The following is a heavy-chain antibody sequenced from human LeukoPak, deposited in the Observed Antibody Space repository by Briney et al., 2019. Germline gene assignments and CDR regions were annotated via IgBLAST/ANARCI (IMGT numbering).Heavy chain of an antibody. Sequence: SETLSLTCTVSGGSISSGGYYWSWIRQHPGKGLEWIGYIYYSGSTYYNPSLKSRVTISVDTSKNHFSLNLTSVTAADTAVYYCARLYRGSWAYYFDYWGQGILVTVSS. CDR3: ARLYRGSWAYYFDY. CDR1: GGSISSGGYY. D-gene: IGHD6-13*01. V-gene: IGHV4-31*03. J-gene: IGHJ4*02. CDR2: IYYSGST.